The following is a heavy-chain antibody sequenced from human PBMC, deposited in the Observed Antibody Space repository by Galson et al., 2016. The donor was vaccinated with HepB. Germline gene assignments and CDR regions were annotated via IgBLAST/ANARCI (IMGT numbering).Heavy chain of an antibody. D-gene: IGHD3-10*01. Sequence: SVKVSCKAAGGTFSSYAFSWVRQAPGQGLEWMGGIIPMFGTPNYAQKFQGKVTITADKSTSTAYMEVSSLRSEDTAVYYCARISHQYYYGPEDYFYGMDVWGQGTTVTVSS. CDR2: IIPMFGTP. CDR3: ARISHQYYYGPEDYFYGMDV. V-gene: IGHV1-69*06. J-gene: IGHJ6*02. CDR1: GGTFSSYA.